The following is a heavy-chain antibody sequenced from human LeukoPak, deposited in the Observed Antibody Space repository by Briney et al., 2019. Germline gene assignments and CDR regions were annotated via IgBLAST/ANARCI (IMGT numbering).Heavy chain of an antibody. CDR3: AGLVVATATIDY. V-gene: IGHV4-39*01. D-gene: IGHD2-21*02. Sequence: PSETLSLTCTVSGGSISSSNYYWGWIRQPPGKGLEWIGNIFYSGSTYYNPSLKSRVTISVDTSKKQFSLKLSSVTAADTAVYYCAGLVVATATIDYWGQGTLVNVSS. CDR1: GGSISSSNYY. CDR2: IFYSGST. J-gene: IGHJ4*02.